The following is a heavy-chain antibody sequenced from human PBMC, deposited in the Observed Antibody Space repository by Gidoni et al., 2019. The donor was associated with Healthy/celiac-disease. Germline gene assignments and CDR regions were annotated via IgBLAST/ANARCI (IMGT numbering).Heavy chain of an antibody. CDR3: VKESLGGVVTAIYAFDI. CDR2: ISSNGGST. V-gene: IGHV3-64D*06. J-gene: IGHJ3*02. CDR1: GFTFSSYA. D-gene: IGHD2-21*02. Sequence: EVQLVESGGGLVQPGGSLRLSCSASGFTFSSYAMHWVRQAPGKGLEYVSAISSNGGSTYYADSVKGRFTISRDNSKNTLYLQMSSLRAEDTAVYYCVKESLGGVVTAIYAFDIWGQGTMVTVSS.